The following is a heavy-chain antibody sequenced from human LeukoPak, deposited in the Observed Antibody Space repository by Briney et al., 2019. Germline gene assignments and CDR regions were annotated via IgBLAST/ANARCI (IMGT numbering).Heavy chain of an antibody. D-gene: IGHD6-6*01. Sequence: PSETLSLTCIVSGGSISSSSYYWGWIRQPPGKGLEWIGSIYYSGSTYYNPSLKSRVTISVDTSKNQFSLKLSSVTAADTAVYYCAVIAARRGDYWGQGTLVTVSS. CDR2: IYYSGST. CDR3: AVIAARRGDY. J-gene: IGHJ4*02. CDR1: GGSISSSSYY. V-gene: IGHV4-39*01.